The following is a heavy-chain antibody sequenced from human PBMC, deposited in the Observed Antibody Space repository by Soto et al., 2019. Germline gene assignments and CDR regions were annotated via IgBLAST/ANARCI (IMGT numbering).Heavy chain of an antibody. CDR1: GGSISSSSYY. V-gene: IGHV4-39*01. D-gene: IGHD4-17*01. CDR2: IYYSGST. J-gene: IGHJ6*02. Sequence: SETLSLTCTVSGGSISSSSYYWGWIRQPPGKGLEWIGSIYYSGSTYYNPSLKSRVTISVDTSKNQFSLKLSSVTAADTAVYYCARPNGRCGYYYYGMDVWGQGTTVTVSS. CDR3: ARPNGRCGYYYYGMDV.